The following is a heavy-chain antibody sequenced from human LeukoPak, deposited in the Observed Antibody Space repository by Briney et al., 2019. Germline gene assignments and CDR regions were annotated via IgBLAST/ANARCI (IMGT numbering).Heavy chain of an antibody. CDR1: GFTFDDYA. J-gene: IGHJ4*02. CDR3: ANIGLSGAAGSSDY. V-gene: IGHV3-9*01. CDR2: ISWNSGSI. Sequence: SGRSLRLSCAASGFTFDDYAMHWVRQAPGKSLEWVSGISWNSGSIGYADSVKGRFTISRDNAKNSLYLQMNSLRAEDTALYYCANIGLSGAAGSSDYWGQGTLVTVSS. D-gene: IGHD6-13*01.